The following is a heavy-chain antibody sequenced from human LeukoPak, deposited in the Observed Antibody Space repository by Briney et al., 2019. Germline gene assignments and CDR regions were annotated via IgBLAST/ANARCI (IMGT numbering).Heavy chain of an antibody. Sequence: ASVKVSCKASGYTFTNYGISWVRQAPGQGLEWMGWINPNSGGTNYAQKFQGRVTMTRDTSISTAYMELSRLRSDDTAVYYCARDLLVRYFDWSPPVDWGQGTLVTVSS. D-gene: IGHD3-9*01. V-gene: IGHV1-2*02. CDR3: ARDLLVRYFDWSPPVD. J-gene: IGHJ4*02. CDR1: GYTFTNYG. CDR2: INPNSGGT.